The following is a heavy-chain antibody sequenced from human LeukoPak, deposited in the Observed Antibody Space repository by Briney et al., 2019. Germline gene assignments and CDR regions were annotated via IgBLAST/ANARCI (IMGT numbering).Heavy chain of an antibody. Sequence: PPASVTVSCTASGGTFSSYAISWVRQAPGQGLEWMGRIIPILGIANYAQKFQGRVTITADKSTSTAYMELSSLRSEDTAVYYCARGLYGSGSYYDYWGQGTLVTVSS. CDR3: ARGLYGSGSYYDY. CDR1: GGTFSSYA. J-gene: IGHJ4*02. V-gene: IGHV1-69*04. D-gene: IGHD3-10*01. CDR2: IIPILGIA.